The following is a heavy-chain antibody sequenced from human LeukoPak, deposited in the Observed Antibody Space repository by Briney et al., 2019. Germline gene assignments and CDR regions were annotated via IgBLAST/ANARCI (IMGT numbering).Heavy chain of an antibody. D-gene: IGHD6-13*01. CDR1: GFTFSSYA. Sequence: GGSLRLSCAASGFTFSSYATSWVRQAPGKGLEWVGRIKSKTDGGTTDYAAPVKGRFTISRDDSKNTLYLQMNSLKTEDTAVYYCTTDPGSSSWQEGGYWGQGTLVTVSS. CDR3: TTDPGSSSWQEGGY. CDR2: IKSKTDGGTT. V-gene: IGHV3-15*01. J-gene: IGHJ4*02.